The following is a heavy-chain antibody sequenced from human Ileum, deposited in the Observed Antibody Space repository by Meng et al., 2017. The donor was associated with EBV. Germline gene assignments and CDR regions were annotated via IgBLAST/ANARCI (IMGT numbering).Heavy chain of an antibody. CDR1: GGSISRSDW. V-gene: IGHV4-4*02. Sequence: QGQLQGSGPGLVKPSETLSLTCAVSGGSISRSDWWSWVRQPPGKGLEWIGETSHSGSTNYSPSLKSRVTISLDKSKNQLSLKLNSVTAADTAVYYCASSDYYRSDYWGQGTLVTASS. J-gene: IGHJ4*02. D-gene: IGHD3-22*01. CDR2: TSHSGST. CDR3: ASSDYYRSDY.